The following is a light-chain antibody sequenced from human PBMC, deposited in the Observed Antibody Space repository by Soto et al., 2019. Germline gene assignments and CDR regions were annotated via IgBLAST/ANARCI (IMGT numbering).Light chain of an antibody. J-gene: IGLJ3*02. CDR1: SSNIGSNY. Sequence: QSVLTQPPSASGTPGQRVIISCSGSSSNIGSNYVYWYQQLPGTAPKLLIYRNNQRPSGVPDRFSGSKSGTSASLAISGLRSEDEADYYCAAWDDSLSGPGVFGGGTKLTVL. V-gene: IGLV1-47*01. CDR2: RNN. CDR3: AAWDDSLSGPGV.